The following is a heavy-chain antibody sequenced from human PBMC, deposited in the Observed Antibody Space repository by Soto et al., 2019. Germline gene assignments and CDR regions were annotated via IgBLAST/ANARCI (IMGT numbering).Heavy chain of an antibody. V-gene: IGHV4-34*01. CDR1: GGSLSGYY. CDR3: ARGQEGVVATH. J-gene: IGHJ4*02. D-gene: IGHD5-12*01. CDR2: AKDGGHT. Sequence: QVQLQQWGAGLLKPSETLSLNCAVTGGSLSGYYWSWIRQPPGKGLEWIGEAKDGGHTNYSPSLRGRVTISSDTPNNQSSLRLNSVTAADTGVYYCARGQEGVVATHWDQGSLVTVSS.